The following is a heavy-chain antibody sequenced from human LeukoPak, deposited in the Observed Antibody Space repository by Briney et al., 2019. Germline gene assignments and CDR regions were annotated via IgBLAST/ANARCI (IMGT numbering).Heavy chain of an antibody. CDR1: GFTFSSYA. CDR3: AKDLHYGSADY. Sequence: HPGGSLRLSCAASGFTFSSYAMSWVRQAPGKGLEWVSSISGSGGSTYYSDSVKGRFTISRDNSKNTLSLQMNSLRAEDTAVYYCAKDLHYGSADYWGQGTLVTVSS. V-gene: IGHV3-23*01. D-gene: IGHD3-10*01. J-gene: IGHJ4*02. CDR2: ISGSGGST.